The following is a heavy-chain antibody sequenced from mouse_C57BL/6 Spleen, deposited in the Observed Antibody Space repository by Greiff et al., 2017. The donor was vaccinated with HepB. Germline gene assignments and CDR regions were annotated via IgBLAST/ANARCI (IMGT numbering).Heavy chain of an antibody. J-gene: IGHJ3*01. D-gene: IGHD2-4*01. CDR1: GYAFSSSW. CDR2: IYPGDGDT. V-gene: IGHV1-82*01. Sequence: QVQLQQSGPELVKPGASVKISCKASGYAFSSSWMNWVKQRPGKGLEWIGRIYPGDGDTNYNGKFKGKATLTADKSSSTAYMQLSSLTSEDSAVYFCADYDYDGDFAYWGQGTLVTVSA. CDR3: ADYDYDGDFAY.